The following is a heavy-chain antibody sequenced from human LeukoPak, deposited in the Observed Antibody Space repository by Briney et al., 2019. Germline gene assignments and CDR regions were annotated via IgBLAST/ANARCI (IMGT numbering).Heavy chain of an antibody. V-gene: IGHV3-9*01. CDR1: GFTFDDYA. Sequence: GGSLRLSCAASGFTFDDYAMHWVRQAPGKGLEWVSGISWNSGSIGYADSVKGRFTISRDNAKNSLYLQMNSLRAEDTAVYYCARGGYSSSWYLPRYYYYYMDVWGKGTTVTVSS. CDR3: ARGGYSSSWYLPRYYYYYMDV. J-gene: IGHJ6*03. D-gene: IGHD6-13*01. CDR2: ISWNSGSI.